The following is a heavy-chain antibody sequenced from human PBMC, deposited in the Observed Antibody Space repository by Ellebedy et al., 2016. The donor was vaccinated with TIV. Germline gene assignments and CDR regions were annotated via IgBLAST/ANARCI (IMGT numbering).Heavy chain of an antibody. Sequence: MPGGSLRLSCAVYGASLRGYQWSLIRLSPEQWLQWIGEINDVGTTNYNPSLRIRVTISVDTSKTQFSLKLSSVTAADTAKYYCARCYTGNNWFDHWGQGTLVTVSS. D-gene: IGHD3-16*02. CDR1: GASLRGYQ. J-gene: IGHJ5*02. CDR2: INDVGTT. V-gene: IGHV4-34*01. CDR3: ARCYTGNNWFDH.